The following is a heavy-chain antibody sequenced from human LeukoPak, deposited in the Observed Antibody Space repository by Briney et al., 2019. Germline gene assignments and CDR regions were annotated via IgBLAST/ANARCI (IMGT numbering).Heavy chain of an antibody. V-gene: IGHV4-59*01. J-gene: IGHJ4*02. CDR1: GGSISSYY. Sequence: SETLSLTCTVPGGSISSYYWSWIRQPPGKGLEWVGYIYYRGSTNYNPSLKSRVTISVDTSKNQFSLKLSSVTAADTAVYYCARVPLGYCSGGSCFYFDYWGQGTLVTVSS. CDR2: IYYRGST. D-gene: IGHD2-15*01. CDR3: ARVPLGYCSGGSCFYFDY.